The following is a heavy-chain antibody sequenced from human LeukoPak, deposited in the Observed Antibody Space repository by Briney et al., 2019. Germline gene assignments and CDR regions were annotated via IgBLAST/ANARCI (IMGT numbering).Heavy chain of an antibody. CDR3: ARGYSSSSYYYYGMDV. V-gene: IGHV4-31*03. Sequence: PSETLSLTCTVSGGSISSGGSYWSWIRQHPGKGLEWIGYIYYSGSTYYNPSLKSRVTISVDTSKNQFSLKLSSVTAADTAVYYCARGYSSSSYYYYGMDVWGQGTTVTVSS. CDR1: GGSISSGGSY. D-gene: IGHD6-6*01. CDR2: IYYSGST. J-gene: IGHJ6*02.